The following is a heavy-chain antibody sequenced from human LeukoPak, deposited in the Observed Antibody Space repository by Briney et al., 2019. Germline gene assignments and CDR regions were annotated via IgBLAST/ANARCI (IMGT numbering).Heavy chain of an antibody. CDR2: ISWNSGNI. CDR3: AKDTPGYCYGMDV. J-gene: IGHJ6*02. CDR1: GFTFDDYA. Sequence: LSGGSLRLSCAASGFTFDDYAMPWVRQAPGKGLEWVSGISWNSGNIGYADSVKGRFTISRDNAKNSLYLQMNSLRAEDTALYYCAKDTPGYCYGMDVWGQGTTVTVSS. V-gene: IGHV3-9*01.